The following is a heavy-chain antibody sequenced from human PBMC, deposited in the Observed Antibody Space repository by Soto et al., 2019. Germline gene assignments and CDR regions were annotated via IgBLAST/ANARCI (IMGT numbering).Heavy chain of an antibody. CDR2: INHSGST. Sequence: PSATLSLTCAVSGGSFSGYYWSWIRQPPGKGLEWIGEINHSGSTNYNPSLKSRVTISVDTSKNQFSLKLSSVTAADTAVYYCARLAAAHPRDYFDYWGQGTLVTVSS. CDR1: GGSFSGYY. J-gene: IGHJ4*02. D-gene: IGHD6-13*01. CDR3: ARLAAAHPRDYFDY. V-gene: IGHV4-34*01.